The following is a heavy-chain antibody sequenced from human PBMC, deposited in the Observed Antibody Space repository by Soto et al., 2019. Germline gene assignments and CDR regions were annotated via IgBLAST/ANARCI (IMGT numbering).Heavy chain of an antibody. D-gene: IGHD6-13*01. V-gene: IGHV1-69*13. Sequence: SVKVSCKASGGTFSSYRINWVRQAPGQGLEWVGGIVPIYRTADYAQKFQGRVTITADESARTSYMKLRSLKSQDTAVYYCVRDSGAKLSSSWGQGTLVTVSS. CDR3: VRDSGAKLSSS. J-gene: IGHJ4*02. CDR2: IVPIYRTA. CDR1: GGTFSSYR.